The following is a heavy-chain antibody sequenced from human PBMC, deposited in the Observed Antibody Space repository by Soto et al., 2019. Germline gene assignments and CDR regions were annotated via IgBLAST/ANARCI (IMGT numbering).Heavy chain of an antibody. CDR2: INPNSGGT. CDR1: GYTFTGYY. Sequence: ASVKVSCKASGYTFTGYYMHWVRQAPGQGLEWMGWINPNSGGTNYAQKFQGWVTMTRDTSISTAYMELSRLRSDDTAVYYCARDRPQYCSSTSCLGDYYYYGMDVWGQGTTVTVSS. CDR3: ARDRPQYCSSTSCLGDYYYYGMDV. D-gene: IGHD2-2*01. J-gene: IGHJ6*02. V-gene: IGHV1-2*04.